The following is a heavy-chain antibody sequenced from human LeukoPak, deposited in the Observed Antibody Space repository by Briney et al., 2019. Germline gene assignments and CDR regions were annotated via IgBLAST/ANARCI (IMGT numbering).Heavy chain of an antibody. CDR2: INPNSRGK. D-gene: IGHD3-16*01. CDR1: GYTFTDYY. Sequence: ASVKVSCKASGYTFTDYYMHWVRQAPGQGLEWMGWINPNSRGKNTARKFQGRVTMTRDTSMREAYMELNRLTSDDTAIYCCARGREATKVWGSLEVFDFWGQGAMVTVSS. CDR3: ARGREATKVWGSLEVFDF. V-gene: IGHV1-2*02. J-gene: IGHJ3*01.